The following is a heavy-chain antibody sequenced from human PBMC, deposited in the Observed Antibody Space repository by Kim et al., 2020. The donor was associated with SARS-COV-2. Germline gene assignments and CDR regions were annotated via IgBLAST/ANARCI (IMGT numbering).Heavy chain of an antibody. Sequence: VKGRITISRDNAKNTLYLQMDRLRAEDTAVYYCARDLRVAGAGYNWFDPWGQGTLVTVSS. J-gene: IGHJ5*02. CDR3: ARDLRVAGAGYNWFDP. D-gene: IGHD6-19*01. V-gene: IGHV3-74*01.